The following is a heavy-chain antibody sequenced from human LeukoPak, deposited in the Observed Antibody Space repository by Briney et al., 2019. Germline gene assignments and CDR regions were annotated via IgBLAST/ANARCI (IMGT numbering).Heavy chain of an antibody. CDR1: GYTFINYY. J-gene: IGHJ4*02. CDR3: VRSPTSGTYYNRPYYFDY. D-gene: IGHD3-10*01. V-gene: IGHV1-2*02. Sequence: ASVKVSCKAFGYTFINYYIHWVRQAPGQGLEWMGWINPNRGETDYAQNFQGRVTMTRDTSINTAYMDLNRLRPDDTAVYYCVRSPTSGTYYNRPYYFDYWGQGTLVTVSS. CDR2: INPNRGET.